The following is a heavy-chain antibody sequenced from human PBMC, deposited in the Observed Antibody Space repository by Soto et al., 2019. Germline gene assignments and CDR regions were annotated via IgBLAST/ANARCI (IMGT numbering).Heavy chain of an antibody. CDR1: GFTFSSYA. CDR3: ARDYSSSWYEGENNWFDP. V-gene: IGHV3-30-3*01. D-gene: IGHD6-13*01. J-gene: IGHJ5*02. Sequence: QVQLVESGGGVVQPGRSLRLSCAASGFTFSSYAMHWVRQAPGKGLEWVAVISYDGSNKYYADSVKGRFTISRDNSKNTLYLQMNSLRAEDTAVYYCARDYSSSWYEGENNWFDPWGQGTLVTVSS. CDR2: ISYDGSNK.